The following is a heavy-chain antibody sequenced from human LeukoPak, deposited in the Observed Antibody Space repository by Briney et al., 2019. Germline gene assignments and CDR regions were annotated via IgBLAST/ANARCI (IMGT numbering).Heavy chain of an antibody. Sequence: PGGSLRLSCAASGFTFSSYGIHWGRQAPGEGLEWVAVIWYDGSNKYYADSVKGRFTISRDNSKNTLYLQMNSLRAEDTAVYYCARAPDYGGNSYYFDYWGQGTLVTVSS. CDR2: IWYDGSNK. CDR1: GFTFSSYG. V-gene: IGHV3-33*01. D-gene: IGHD4-23*01. J-gene: IGHJ4*02. CDR3: ARAPDYGGNSYYFDY.